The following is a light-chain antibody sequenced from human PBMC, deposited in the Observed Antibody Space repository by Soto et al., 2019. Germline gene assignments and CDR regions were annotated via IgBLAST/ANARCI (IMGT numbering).Light chain of an antibody. V-gene: IGLV1-44*01. J-gene: IGLJ1*01. CDR2: NNN. Sequence: QSVLTQPPSASGTTGQRVTISCSGSSSNIGSNTVNWYQQLPGTAPKLLIYNNNQRPSGVPDRFSGSKSGTSASLAISGLQSEDEADYYCAAWDDSLNGIVFGTGTKFTVL. CDR3: AAWDDSLNGIV. CDR1: SSNIGSNT.